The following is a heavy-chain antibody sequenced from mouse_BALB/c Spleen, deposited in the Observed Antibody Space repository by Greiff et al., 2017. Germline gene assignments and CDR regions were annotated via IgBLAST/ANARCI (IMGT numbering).Heavy chain of an antibody. V-gene: IGHV1S81*02. CDR1: GYTFTSYW. J-gene: IGHJ4*01. CDR2: INPSNGRT. CDR3: ARPPIPYGAMDY. Sequence: QVQLKQPGAELVKPGASVKLSCKASGYTFTSYWMHWVKQRPGQGLEWIGEINPSNGRTNYNEKFKSKATLTVDKSSSTAYMQLSSLTSEDSAVYYCARPPIPYGAMDYWGQGTSVTVSS. D-gene: IGHD1-1*01.